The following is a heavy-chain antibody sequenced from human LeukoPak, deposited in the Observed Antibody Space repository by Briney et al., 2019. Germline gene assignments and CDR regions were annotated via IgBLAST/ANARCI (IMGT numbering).Heavy chain of an antibody. Sequence: GGSLRLSCAASGFTFSSYGMHWVRQAPGKGLEWVSSISSSSSYIYYADSVKGRFTISRDNAKNSLYLQMNSLRAEDTAVYYCARGLDYYDSSGPPNYWGQGTLVTVSS. CDR2: ISSSSSYI. CDR1: GFTFSSYG. D-gene: IGHD3-22*01. V-gene: IGHV3-21*01. J-gene: IGHJ4*02. CDR3: ARGLDYYDSSGPPNY.